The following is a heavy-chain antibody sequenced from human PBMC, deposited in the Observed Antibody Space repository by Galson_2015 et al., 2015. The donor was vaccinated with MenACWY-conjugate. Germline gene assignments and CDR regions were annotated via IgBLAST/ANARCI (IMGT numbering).Heavy chain of an antibody. CDR1: GFTFSRYW. Sequence: SLRLSCAASGFTFSRYWMSWVRQIPGKGLEWVANIKQDGSETHYVGSGKGRFTISRDNAKNSVYLQMNNLRAEDTAVYYCAKDALADATGRTWSSYGMDVCAQGTTVTVS. J-gene: IGHJ6*02. CDR3: AKDALADATGRTWSSYGMDV. CDR2: IKQDGSET. V-gene: IGHV3-7*03. D-gene: IGHD1-1*01.